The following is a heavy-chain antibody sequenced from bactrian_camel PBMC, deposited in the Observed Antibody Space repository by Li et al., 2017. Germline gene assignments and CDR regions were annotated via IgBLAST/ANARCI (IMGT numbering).Heavy chain of an antibody. CDR3: ATIETLYGGSLWGDY. D-gene: IGHD6*01. J-gene: IGHJ4*01. CDR1: GYTYSSKC. V-gene: IGHV3S31*01. Sequence: DVQLVESGGGSVQAGGSLRLSCAVSGYTYSSKCMGWFRQAAGKEREGVAVMTSRGALTYYADPVKGRFTVSRANAENTLYLQTNSLKTEDTAVYYCATIETLYGGSLWGDYWGQGTQVTVS. CDR2: MTSRGALT.